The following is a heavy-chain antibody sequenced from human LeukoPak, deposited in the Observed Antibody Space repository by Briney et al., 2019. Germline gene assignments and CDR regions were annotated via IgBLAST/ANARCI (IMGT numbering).Heavy chain of an antibody. CDR3: ARAAMVRGVDYFDS. CDR2: ISGSGGAT. Sequence: GGSLRLSCAASGFTFSSYSMTWVRQAPGKGLEWVSVISGSGGATYCADSVKGRFTISRDNSKNTLCLQMNSLRAEDTAVYYCARAAMVRGVDYFDSWGQGTLVTVSS. J-gene: IGHJ4*02. V-gene: IGHV3-23*01. CDR1: GFTFSSYS. D-gene: IGHD3-10*01.